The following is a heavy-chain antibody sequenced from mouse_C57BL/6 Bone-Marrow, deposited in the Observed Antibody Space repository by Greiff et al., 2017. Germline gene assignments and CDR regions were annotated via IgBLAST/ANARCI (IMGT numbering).Heavy chain of an antibody. CDR1: GYTFTDYE. CDR3: TRVGYDGYYERDY. Sequence: VQVVESGAELVRPGASVTLSCKASGYTFTDYEMHWVKQTPVHGLEWIGAIDPETGGTAYNQKFKGKAILTADKSSRTAYMELRSLTSEDSAVYYGTRVGYDGYYERDYWGQGTTLTVSS. V-gene: IGHV1-15*01. CDR2: IDPETGGT. J-gene: IGHJ2*01. D-gene: IGHD2-3*01.